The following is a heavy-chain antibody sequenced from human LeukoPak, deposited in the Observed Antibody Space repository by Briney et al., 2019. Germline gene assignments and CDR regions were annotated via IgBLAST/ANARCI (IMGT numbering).Heavy chain of an antibody. CDR1: GGSFSGYY. D-gene: IGHD3-9*01. CDR2: INHSGST. V-gene: IGHV4-34*01. CDR3: ARRDYDILTGQTRKFDY. J-gene: IGHJ4*02. Sequence: PSETLSLTCAVYGGSFSGYYWSWIRQPPGKGLEWIGEINHSGSTNYNPSLKSGVTISVDTSKNQFSLKLSSVTAADTAVYYCARRDYDILTGQTRKFDYWGQGTLVTVSS.